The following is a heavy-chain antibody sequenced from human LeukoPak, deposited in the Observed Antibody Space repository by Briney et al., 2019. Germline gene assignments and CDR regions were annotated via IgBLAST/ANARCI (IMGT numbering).Heavy chain of an antibody. CDR3: ARSRPRTYDSSGFYDAFDI. Sequence: ASVKVSCKASGYTFTGYYIQWVRQAPGQGLEWMGGITPIFGTANYAQKFQGRVTITADKSTSTAYMELSSLRSEDTAVYYCARSRPRTYDSSGFYDAFDIWGQGTMVTVSS. J-gene: IGHJ3*02. CDR1: GYTFTGYY. V-gene: IGHV1-69*06. D-gene: IGHD3-22*01. CDR2: ITPIFGTA.